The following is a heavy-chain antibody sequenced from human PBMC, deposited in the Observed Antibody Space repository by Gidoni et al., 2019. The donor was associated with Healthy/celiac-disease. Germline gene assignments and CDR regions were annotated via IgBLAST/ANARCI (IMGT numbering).Heavy chain of an antibody. V-gene: IGHV3-23*01. D-gene: IGHD6-19*01. CDR3: AKEQGIAVASFGLLTGY. Sequence: EVQLLESGGGLVQPGGSLRLSCSASGFTFSSYAMSWVRQAPGKGLEWVSASSGSGGSTYYADSVKGRFTISRDNSKNTLYLQMNSLRAEDTAVYYCAKEQGIAVASFGLLTGYWGQGTLVTVSS. CDR2: SSGSGGST. J-gene: IGHJ4*02. CDR1: GFTFSSYA.